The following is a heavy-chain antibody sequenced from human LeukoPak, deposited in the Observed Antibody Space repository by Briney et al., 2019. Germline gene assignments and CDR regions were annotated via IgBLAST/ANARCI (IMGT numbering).Heavy chain of an antibody. CDR2: ISYDGTKT. Sequence: GGSLRLSCAPSGFTLSSSNMHWVRQSPGKGLEWLALISYDGTKTYYAESVKGRFTVSRDNSKNTLFLQMNSLSAEDTAIYYCEREWFGESNWDQGARVTVSS. CDR3: EREWFGESN. J-gene: IGHJ4*02. V-gene: IGHV3-30*04. CDR1: GFTLSSSN. D-gene: IGHD3-10*01.